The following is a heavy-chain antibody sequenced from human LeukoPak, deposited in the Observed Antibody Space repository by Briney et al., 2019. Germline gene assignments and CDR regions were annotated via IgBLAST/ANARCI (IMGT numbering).Heavy chain of an antibody. CDR1: GFNFDTND. J-gene: IGHJ3*02. Sequence: GGSLRLSCAASGFNFDTNDMYWVRQAPGKGLEWISYIDNTGTTIYYADSVEGRFTISRDNAKNSLYLQMNSLRAEDTAVYYCARDNPRITMVRGVMGAFDIWGQGTMVTVSS. CDR2: IDNTGTTI. V-gene: IGHV3-48*03. CDR3: ARDNPRITMVRGVMGAFDI. D-gene: IGHD3-10*01.